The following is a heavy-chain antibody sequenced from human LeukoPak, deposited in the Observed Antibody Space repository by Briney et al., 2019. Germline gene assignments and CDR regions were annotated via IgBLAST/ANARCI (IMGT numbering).Heavy chain of an antibody. CDR1: GFTFSSYA. CDR3: AREYYDILTGYYPDY. D-gene: IGHD3-9*01. Sequence: GRSLRLSCAASGFTFSSYAMHWVRQAPGKGLEWVAVISYDGSNKYYADSVKGRFTISRDNSKNTLYLQMNSLRAEDTAVYYCAREYYDILTGYYPDYWGQGTLVTVSS. CDR2: ISYDGSNK. V-gene: IGHV3-30*04. J-gene: IGHJ4*02.